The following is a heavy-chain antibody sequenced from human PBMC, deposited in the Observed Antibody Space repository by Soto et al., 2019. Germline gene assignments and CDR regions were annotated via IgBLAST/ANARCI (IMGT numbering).Heavy chain of an antibody. CDR2: IYYHGNT. CDR3: ARHDGFSSGWIFDY. Sequence: PSETLSLTSAVSGFPITSRTYSWGWIRQPPGKTLEWIGTIYYHGNTYSNPSLKSRVTISVDTSNNQLSLKLRSVTAADTAVYYCARHDGFSSGWIFDYWGHGTLVTVSS. J-gene: IGHJ4*01. D-gene: IGHD6-19*01. CDR1: GFPITSRTYS. V-gene: IGHV4-39*01.